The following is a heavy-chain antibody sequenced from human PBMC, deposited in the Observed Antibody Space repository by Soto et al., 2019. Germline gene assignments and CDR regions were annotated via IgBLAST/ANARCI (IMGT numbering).Heavy chain of an antibody. CDR1: GGTFGNYA. J-gene: IGHJ6*02. CDR2: IIPIFGTA. D-gene: IGHD3-10*01. Sequence: SVKVSCKASGGTFGNYAISWVRQAPGRGLEWMGGIIPIFGTANYAQKFQGRVTITADESTSTAYMELSSLRSEDTAVYYCARGRSRMVLFVLFAICSPCCMDFRGQGTTVTGS. V-gene: IGHV1-69*13. CDR3: ARGRSRMVLFVLFAICSPCCMDF.